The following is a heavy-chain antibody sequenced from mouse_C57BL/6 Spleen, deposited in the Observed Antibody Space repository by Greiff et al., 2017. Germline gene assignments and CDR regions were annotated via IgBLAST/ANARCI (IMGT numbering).Heavy chain of an antibody. CDR1: GYAFSSSW. J-gene: IGHJ4*01. V-gene: IGHV1-82*01. Sequence: QVQLQQSGPELVKPGASVKISCKASGYAFSSSWMNWVKQRPGKGLEWIGRIYPGDGDTNYNGKFKGKATLTADKSSSTAYMPLSSLTSEDSAVYFCATTAQATRYAMDYWGQGTSVTVSS. D-gene: IGHD3-2*02. CDR3: ATTAQATRYAMDY. CDR2: IYPGDGDT.